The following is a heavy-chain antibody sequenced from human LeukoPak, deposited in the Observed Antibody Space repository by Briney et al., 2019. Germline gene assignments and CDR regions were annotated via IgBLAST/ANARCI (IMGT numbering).Heavy chain of an antibody. V-gene: IGHV4-34*01. Sequence: SETLSLTCAVYGGSFSGYYWSWIRQPPGKGQEWIGEINHSGSTNYNPSLKSRVTISVDTSKNQFSLKLSSVTAADTAVYYCARESSGRSYYYYYYMDVWGKGTTVTVSS. CDR1: GGSFSGYY. CDR3: ARESSGRSYYYYYYMDV. D-gene: IGHD6-19*01. CDR2: INHSGST. J-gene: IGHJ6*03.